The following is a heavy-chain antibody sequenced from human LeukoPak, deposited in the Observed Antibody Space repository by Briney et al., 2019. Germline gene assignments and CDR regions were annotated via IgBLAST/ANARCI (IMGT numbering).Heavy chain of an antibody. CDR1: GGSISSYY. Sequence: SETLSLTCTVSGGSISSYYWSWIRQPPGKGLEWIGYIYYSGSTNYNPSLKSRVTISVDTSKNQFSLKLSSVTAADTAVYYCARGGMGRRPACPHGVWGQGTLVTVSS. D-gene: IGHD1-14*01. CDR3: ARGGMGRRPACPHGV. V-gene: IGHV4-59*12. J-gene: IGHJ4*02. CDR2: IYYSGST.